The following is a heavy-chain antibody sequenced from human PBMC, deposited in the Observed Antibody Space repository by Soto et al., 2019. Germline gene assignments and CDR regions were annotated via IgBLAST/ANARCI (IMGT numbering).Heavy chain of an antibody. CDR3: ARRTSDWSRFDS. CDR1: GGSFSGYY. D-gene: IGHD6-19*01. Sequence: SETLSLTCAVYGGSFSGYYWSWIRQPPGKGLEWIGEINHSGSTNYNPSLKSRVTISVDTSKNQFSLKLSSVTAADTAVYYCARRTSDWSRFDSWGQGNLVTVSS. CDR2: INHSGST. J-gene: IGHJ4*02. V-gene: IGHV4-34*01.